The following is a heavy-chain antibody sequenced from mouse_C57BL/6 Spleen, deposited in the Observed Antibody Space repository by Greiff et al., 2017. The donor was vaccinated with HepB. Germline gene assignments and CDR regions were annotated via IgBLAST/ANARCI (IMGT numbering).Heavy chain of an antibody. Sequence: DVQLQESGPGLVKPSQSLSLTCSVTGYSITSGYYWNWIRQFPGNKLEWMGYISYDGSNNYNPSLKNRISITRDTSKNQFFLKLNSVTTEDTATYYCARDRDYYGSPFAYWGQGTLVTVSA. CDR3: ARDRDYYGSPFAY. V-gene: IGHV3-6*01. CDR2: ISYDGSN. D-gene: IGHD1-1*01. J-gene: IGHJ3*01. CDR1: GYSITSGYY.